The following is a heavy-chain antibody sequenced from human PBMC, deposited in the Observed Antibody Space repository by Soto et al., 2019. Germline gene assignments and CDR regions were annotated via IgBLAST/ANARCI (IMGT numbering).Heavy chain of an antibody. CDR2: IFHSGIT. J-gene: IGHJ5*01. Sequence: SETLSLTCTISGGSFNNDYWTWIRQSPGKGLEWIGYIFHSGITDYNPSVKGRVTISIDKSKNLFSLKLTSVTAADTAVYYCARDRYFYDSAGYYRTLDSWGQGSLVTVS. CDR3: ARDRYFYDSAGYYRTLDS. CDR1: GGSFNNDY. V-gene: IGHV4-59*01. D-gene: IGHD3-22*01.